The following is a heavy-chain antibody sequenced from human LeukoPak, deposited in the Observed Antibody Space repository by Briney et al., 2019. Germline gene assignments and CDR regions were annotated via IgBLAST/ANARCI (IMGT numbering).Heavy chain of an antibody. J-gene: IGHJ1*01. D-gene: IGHD6-13*01. CDR1: GFTFSGYG. V-gene: IGHV3-30*02. CDR2: IRYDGSNK. Sequence: GGSLRLSCAASGFTFSGYGMHWVRQAPGKGLEWVAFIRYDGSNKYYADSVKGRFTISRDNSKNTLYLQMNSLRAEDTAVYYCAKGGLGIAAAGAMVFQHWGQGTLVTVSS. CDR3: AKGGLGIAAAGAMVFQH.